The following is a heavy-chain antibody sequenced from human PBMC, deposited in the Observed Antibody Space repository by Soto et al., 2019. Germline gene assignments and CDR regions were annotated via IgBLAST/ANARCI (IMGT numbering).Heavy chain of an antibody. CDR2: ISYGGDNK. V-gene: IGHV3-30*09. CDR3: AKARHSTSWYGVEADS. J-gene: IGHJ4*02. D-gene: IGHD6-13*01. CDR1: GFIFSDYA. Sequence: QVQLVESGGGVVQPGRSLRLSCAASGFIFSDYAMHWVRQAPGKGLEWVAVISYGGDNKYYADSVRGRFAISRDNLKNTLDLQMNSLNPEDTAVYHCAKARHSTSWYGVEADSWGQGTLVTVSS.